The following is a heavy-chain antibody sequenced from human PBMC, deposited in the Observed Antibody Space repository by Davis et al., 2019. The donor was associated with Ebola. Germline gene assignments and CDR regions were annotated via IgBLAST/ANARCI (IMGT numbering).Heavy chain of an antibody. V-gene: IGHV1-18*04. J-gene: IGHJ4*02. CDR3: ARAQFPTTSDH. CDR2: INPHNGHT. D-gene: IGHD1-1*01. Sequence: AASVKVSCKASGYTFTNYGITWVRQAPGQGLEWMGWINPHNGHTNYAQNVQGRVIMTSDTATHTAYMEVGSLRSDDTAVYYCARAQFPTTSDHWGQGTLVTVSS. CDR1: GYTFTNYG.